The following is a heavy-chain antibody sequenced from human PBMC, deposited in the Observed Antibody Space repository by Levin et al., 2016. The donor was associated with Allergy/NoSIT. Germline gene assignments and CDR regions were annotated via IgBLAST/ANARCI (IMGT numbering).Heavy chain of an antibody. Sequence: SETLSLTCTVSGGSISSYYWSWIRQPPGKGLEWIGYIYYSGSTNYNPSLKSRVTISVDTSKNQFSLKLSSVTAADTAVYYCARNYYDSSGYYLGNFDYWGQGTLVTVSS. CDR3: ARNYYDSSGYYLGNFDY. D-gene: IGHD3-22*01. V-gene: IGHV4-59*01. J-gene: IGHJ4*02. CDR2: IYYSGST. CDR1: GGSISSYY.